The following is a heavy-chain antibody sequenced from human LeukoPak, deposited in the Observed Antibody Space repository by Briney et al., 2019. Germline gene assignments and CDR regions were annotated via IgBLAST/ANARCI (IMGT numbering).Heavy chain of an antibody. CDR3: ARDSFYDYVWGSYRPIDY. CDR1: GGSISSSNW. CDR2: IYHSGST. J-gene: IGHJ4*02. D-gene: IGHD3-16*02. V-gene: IGHV4-4*02. Sequence: TSSGTLSLTCAVSGGSISSSNWWSWVRQPPGKGLEWIGEIYHSGSTNYNPSLKSRVTISVDKSKNQFSLKLSSVTAADTTVYYSARDSFYDYVWGSYRPIDYWGQGTLVTVSS.